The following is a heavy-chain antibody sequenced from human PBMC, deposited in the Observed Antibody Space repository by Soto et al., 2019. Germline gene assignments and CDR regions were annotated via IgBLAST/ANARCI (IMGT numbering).Heavy chain of an antibody. CDR2: IYPGDSDT. D-gene: IGHD6-13*01. J-gene: IGHJ4*02. Sequence: PGESQKISCQGSGERFSSFWIGWVRQMPGKGLEWMGIIYPGDSDTRYSPSFQGQVTISADKSISTAYLQWNSLKASDTAMYYCARSSSLGTRWYLNYWGQGTLVTVSS. CDR1: GERFSSFW. CDR3: ARSSSLGTRWYLNY. V-gene: IGHV5-51*01.